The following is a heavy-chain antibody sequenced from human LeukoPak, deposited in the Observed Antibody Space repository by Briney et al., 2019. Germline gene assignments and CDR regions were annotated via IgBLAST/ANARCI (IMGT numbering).Heavy chain of an antibody. CDR1: GYSFSAYY. J-gene: IGHJ4*02. Sequence: ASVKVSCKASGYSFSAYYIHWVRQAPGQGLEWMGWISAYNGNTNYAQKLQGRVTMTTDTSTSTAYMELRSLRSDDTAVYYCARGNYDILTGYDYWGQGTLVTVSS. CDR2: ISAYNGNT. V-gene: IGHV1-18*04. CDR3: ARGNYDILTGYDY. D-gene: IGHD3-9*01.